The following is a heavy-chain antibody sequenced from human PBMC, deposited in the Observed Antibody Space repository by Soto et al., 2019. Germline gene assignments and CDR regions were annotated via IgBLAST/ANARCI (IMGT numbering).Heavy chain of an antibody. Sequence: EVQLLESGGGLVQPGGSLRLSCAASGFTFSSYAMSWVRQAPGKGLEWVSAIGVSGDTTYYADSVKGRFTISRDNSKNTLYLQMGCLRAEETAVYYCAQVRRFGDLRSLYWGQGTLVIVSS. CDR3: AQVRRFGDLRSLY. V-gene: IGHV3-23*01. J-gene: IGHJ4*02. CDR2: IGVSGDTT. D-gene: IGHD3-10*01. CDR1: GFTFSSYA.